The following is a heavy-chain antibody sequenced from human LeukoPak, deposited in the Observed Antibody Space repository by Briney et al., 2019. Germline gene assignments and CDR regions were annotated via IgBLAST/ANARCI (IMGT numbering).Heavy chain of an antibody. V-gene: IGHV3-23*01. CDR3: ANLNSGYATDF. D-gene: IGHD5-12*01. Sequence: GGSLRLSCAASEFTFSTYPMSWVRQAPGKGLEWVSLISDGAATTYYADSVKGRFTISRANSKNTLYLQMISLRAEDTAVYYCANLNSGYATDFWGQGTLVTVSS. J-gene: IGHJ4*02. CDR2: ISDGAATT. CDR1: EFTFSTYP.